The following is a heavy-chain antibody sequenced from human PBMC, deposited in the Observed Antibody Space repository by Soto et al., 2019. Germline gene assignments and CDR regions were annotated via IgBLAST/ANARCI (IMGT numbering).Heavy chain of an antibody. D-gene: IGHD3-10*01. J-gene: IGHJ4*02. Sequence: TLSLTCTVSGGSISSSSYYWGWIRQPPGKGLEWIGSIYYSGSTYYNPSLKSRVTISVDTSKNQFSLKLSSVTAADTAVYYCARIGRFDYWGQGTLVTVSS. CDR3: ARIGRFDY. CDR1: GGSISSSSYY. V-gene: IGHV4-39*01. CDR2: IYYSGST.